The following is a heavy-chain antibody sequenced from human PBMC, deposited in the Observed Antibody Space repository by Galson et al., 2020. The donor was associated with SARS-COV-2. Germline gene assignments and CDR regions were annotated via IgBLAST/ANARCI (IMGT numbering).Heavy chain of an antibody. Sequence: GESLKISCAASGFTFSGCAMSWVRQAPGKGLEWVSTIGARDSNTYYADSVKGRFAISRDNSKNTLYLQMNSLRAEDTAVYYCAKESTSWYFDRWGQGTLVTVSS. CDR2: IGARDSNT. CDR1: GFTFSGCA. D-gene: IGHD6-13*01. CDR3: AKESTSWYFDR. V-gene: IGHV3-23*01. J-gene: IGHJ4*02.